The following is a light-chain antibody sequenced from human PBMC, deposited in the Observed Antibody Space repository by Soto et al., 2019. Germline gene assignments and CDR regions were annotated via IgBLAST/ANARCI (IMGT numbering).Light chain of an antibody. CDR1: QSISSW. CDR3: QHSNNTPRT. V-gene: IGKV1-5*01. CDR2: DAS. Sequence: DIQMTQSPSTLSASVGDRVTITCRASQSISSWLAWYQQKPGKAPKLLIYDASSLESGVPSRFSGSGSGTDSLTTSSLQPPEDVATYYCQHSNNTPRTFGQGTKVDIK. J-gene: IGKJ1*01.